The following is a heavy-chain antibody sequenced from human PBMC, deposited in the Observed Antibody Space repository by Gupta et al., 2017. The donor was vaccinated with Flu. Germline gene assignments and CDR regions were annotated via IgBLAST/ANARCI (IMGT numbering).Heavy chain of an antibody. J-gene: IGHJ6*02. CDR3: TTGTAMVLDYYYYGMDV. V-gene: IGHV3-15*01. D-gene: IGHD5-18*01. CDR2: IKSKTDGGTT. CDR1: GFTFSNAW. Sequence: EVQLVESGGGLVKPGGSLRLSCAASGFTFSNAWMSWVRQAPGKGLEWVGRIKSKTDGGTTDYAAPVKGRFTISRDDSKNTLYLQMNSLKTEDTAVYYCTTGTAMVLDYYYYGMDVWGQGTTVTVSS.